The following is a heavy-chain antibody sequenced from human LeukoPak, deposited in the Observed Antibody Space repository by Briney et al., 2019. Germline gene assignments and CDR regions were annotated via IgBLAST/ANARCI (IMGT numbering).Heavy chain of an antibody. CDR1: GYTFTGYY. Sequence: ASVKVSCKASGYTFTGYYIHWVRQAPGQGLEWMGWINPNDGDTNYAQNFQGRVTMTRDTSINTAYMEVSRLTSDDTAVYYCARGGRSSSWYLSQYFQHWGQGTLVTVSS. CDR2: INPNDGDT. D-gene: IGHD6-13*01. J-gene: IGHJ1*01. V-gene: IGHV1-2*02. CDR3: ARGGRSSSWYLSQYFQH.